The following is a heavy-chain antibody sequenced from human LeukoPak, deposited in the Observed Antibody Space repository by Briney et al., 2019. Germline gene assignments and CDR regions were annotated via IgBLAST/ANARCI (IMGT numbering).Heavy chain of an antibody. CDR2: IIPIFGTA. D-gene: IGHD2-2*01. CDR3: ARGYCSSTSCYGALDP. Sequence: GASVRVSCKASGGTFSSYAISWVRQAPGQGLGWMGGIIPIFGTANYAQKFQGRVTIITDESTGTAYMELSSLRSEDTAVYYCARGYCSSTSCYGALDPWGQGTLVTVSS. CDR1: GGTFSSYA. V-gene: IGHV1-69*05. J-gene: IGHJ5*02.